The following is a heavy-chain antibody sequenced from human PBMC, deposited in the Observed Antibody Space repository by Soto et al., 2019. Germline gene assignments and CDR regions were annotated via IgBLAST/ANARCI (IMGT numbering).Heavy chain of an antibody. CDR3: AKDFIANDGVWEAFAM. V-gene: IGHV3-23*01. CDR1: GFSFSAYA. CDR2: LVGNGGDR. D-gene: IGHD2-8*01. Sequence: EVQLLESGGGLVQHGGSLRLSCAASGFSFSAYAMNWVRQAPGKGLQWVSGLVGNGGDRNYADSVRGRFTVSRDNSNNTLYLQMNNLRDEDTAVYYCAKDFIANDGVWEAFAMWGRGTEVTVSS. J-gene: IGHJ3*02.